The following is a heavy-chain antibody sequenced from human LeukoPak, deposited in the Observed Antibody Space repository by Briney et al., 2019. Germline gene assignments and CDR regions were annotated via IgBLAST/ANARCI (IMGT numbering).Heavy chain of an antibody. V-gene: IGHV3-13*01. Sequence: GGSLRLSCADSGFTLSTHDMVWVRQITGKGLEWVSAIGAAGGTYYPGSVKGRFTISRENAKNSLYLQMNSLRVGDTAVYYCARGWERGFDCWGQGTLDTVSS. J-gene: IGHJ4*02. D-gene: IGHD1-26*01. CDR1: GFTLSTHD. CDR3: ARGWERGFDC. CDR2: IGAAGGT.